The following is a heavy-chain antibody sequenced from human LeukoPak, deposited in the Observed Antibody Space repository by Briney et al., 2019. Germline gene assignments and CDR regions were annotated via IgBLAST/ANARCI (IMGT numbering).Heavy chain of an antibody. CDR2: ISAYNGNT. D-gene: IGHD6-19*01. CDR1: GYTFTSYG. J-gene: IGHJ3*02. CDR3: ARVAEGQWLAPTCAFYI. V-gene: IGHV1-18*01. Sequence: ASVKVSCKASGYTFTSYGISWVRQAPGQGLEWMGWISAYNGNTNYAQKLQGRVTMTTDTSTSTAYMELRSLRSDDTAVYYCARVAEGQWLAPTCAFYIWGQGTMATVSS.